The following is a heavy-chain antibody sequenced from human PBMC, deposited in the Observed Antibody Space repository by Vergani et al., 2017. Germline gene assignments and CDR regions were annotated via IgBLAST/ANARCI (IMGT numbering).Heavy chain of an antibody. J-gene: IGHJ4*02. CDR2: IKQDGSEK. V-gene: IGHV3-7*03. CDR1: GFTFSSYW. CDR3: ARDGIYGDYYFDY. D-gene: IGHD4-17*01. Sequence: VQLVESGGGVVQPGRSLRLSCAASGFTFSSYWMSWVRQAPGKGLEWVANIKQDGSEKYYVDSVKGRFTISRDNAKNSLYLQMNSLRAEDTAVYYCARDGIYGDYYFDYWGQGTLVTVSS.